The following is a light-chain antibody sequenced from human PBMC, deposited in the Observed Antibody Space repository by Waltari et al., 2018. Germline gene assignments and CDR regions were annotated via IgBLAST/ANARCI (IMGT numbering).Light chain of an antibody. CDR1: SSNIGSNY. Sequence: QSVLTQPPSASGTPGQRVTISCSGSSSNIGSNYVYWYQQLPGTAPKRLIYRNNQRPSGAPDRFSGSKAGTSASLAISGLRSEDEAEYYCAAWDDSLSGVVCGGGTKLTVL. CDR3: AAWDDSLSGVV. V-gene: IGLV1-47*01. CDR2: RNN. J-gene: IGLJ2*01.